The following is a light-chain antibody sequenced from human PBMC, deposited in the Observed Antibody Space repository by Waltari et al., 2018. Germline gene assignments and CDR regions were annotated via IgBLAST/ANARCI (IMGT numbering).Light chain of an antibody. CDR2: NDK. Sequence: SYVLTQPPSLSVSPGQTARIPCSGDALPQQYGFWYQQKPGQAPVMIIYNDKERPSAIPDRFSGSSSGTTVTLIISGVRAEDEADYYCQSIDASGVYYVFGGGTKLTVL. CDR1: ALPQQY. V-gene: IGLV3-25*03. J-gene: IGLJ1*01. CDR3: QSIDASGVYYV.